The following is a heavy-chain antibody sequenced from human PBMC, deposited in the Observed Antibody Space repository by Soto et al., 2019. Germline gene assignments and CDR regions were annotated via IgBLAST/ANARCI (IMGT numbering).Heavy chain of an antibody. V-gene: IGHV3-30*18. CDR1: GFTFSSYG. CDR3: AKGDTAMVVYYYGMDV. Sequence: XGSLRLSCSASGFTFSSYGMHWVRQAPGKGLEWVAVISYDGSNKYYADSVKGRFTISRDNSKYTLYLQMNSLRAEDTAVYYCAKGDTAMVVYYYGMDVWGQGTTVTVSS. CDR2: ISYDGSNK. J-gene: IGHJ6*02. D-gene: IGHD5-18*01.